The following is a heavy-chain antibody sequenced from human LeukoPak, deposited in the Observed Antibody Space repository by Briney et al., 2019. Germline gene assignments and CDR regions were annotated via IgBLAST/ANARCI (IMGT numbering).Heavy chain of an antibody. D-gene: IGHD5-12*01. J-gene: IGHJ4*02. CDR1: GYTFTSYD. V-gene: IGHV1-8*03. CDR2: MNPNSGNT. CDR3: ARGRDSGYDYYFDY. Sequence: ASVKVSCKASGYTFTSYDINWVRQATGQGLEWMGWMNPNSGNTGYAQKFQGRVTITRNTSIRTAYMELSSLRFEDTAVYYCARGRDSGYDYYFDYWGQGTLVTVSS.